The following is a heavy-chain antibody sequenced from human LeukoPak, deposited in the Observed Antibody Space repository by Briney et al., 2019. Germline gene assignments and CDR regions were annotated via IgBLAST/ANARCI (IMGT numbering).Heavy chain of an antibody. CDR1: GDSVSSNNAA. J-gene: IGHJ5*02. Sequence: SQTLSLTCAISGDSVSSNNAAWNWIRQSPSRGLEWLGRTYYTSKWYNDYAVSVKSRITLNPDTSRNQFSLQLNSVTPEDTAVYYCAGYSYGVRPSWGQGTLVTVSS. V-gene: IGHV6-1*01. CDR2: TYYTSKWYN. CDR3: AGYSYGVRPS. D-gene: IGHD5-18*01.